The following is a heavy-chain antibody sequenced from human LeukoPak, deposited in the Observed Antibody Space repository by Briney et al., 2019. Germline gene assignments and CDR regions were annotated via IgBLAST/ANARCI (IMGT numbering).Heavy chain of an antibody. J-gene: IGHJ3*02. D-gene: IGHD1-26*01. CDR2: IYYSGST. V-gene: IGHV4-59*01. Sequence: SETLSLTCTVSGGSISSYYWSWIRQPPGKGLEWIGYIYYSGSTNYSPSLKSRVTISADTSKNQFSLKLSSVTAADTAVYYCARLGATTGSDAFDIWGQGTMVTVSS. CDR3: ARLGATTGSDAFDI. CDR1: GGSISSYY.